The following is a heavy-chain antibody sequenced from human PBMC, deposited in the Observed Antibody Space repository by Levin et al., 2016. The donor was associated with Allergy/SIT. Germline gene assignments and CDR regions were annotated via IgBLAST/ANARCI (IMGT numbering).Heavy chain of an antibody. CDR2: IDHSGSA. CDR1: GGSFSGSY. D-gene: IGHD1-7*01. V-gene: IGHV4-34*01. Sequence: SETLSLTCAVYGGSFSGSYWSWFRQSPGKEVAWIGEIDHSGSANYNPSLKSRVTISVDTSKNQFSLHMNSVTAADTAVYYCARGKRGNWNYHSWWFDPWGQGTLVTVSS. J-gene: IGHJ5*02. CDR3: ARGKRGNWNYHSWWFDP.